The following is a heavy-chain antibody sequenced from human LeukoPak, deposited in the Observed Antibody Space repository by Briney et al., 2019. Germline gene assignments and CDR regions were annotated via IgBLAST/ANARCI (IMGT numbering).Heavy chain of an antibody. Sequence: GSLRLSCAASGFTFSSYAMSWVRQAPGKGLEWVSAISGSGGSTYYADSVKGRFTISRDNSKNTLYLQMNSLRAEDTAVYYCAKDLWATVTIPTYYYYGMDVWGQGTTVTVSS. D-gene: IGHD4-17*01. CDR3: AKDLWATVTIPTYYYYGMDV. CDR1: GFTFSSYA. J-gene: IGHJ6*02. CDR2: ISGSGGST. V-gene: IGHV3-23*01.